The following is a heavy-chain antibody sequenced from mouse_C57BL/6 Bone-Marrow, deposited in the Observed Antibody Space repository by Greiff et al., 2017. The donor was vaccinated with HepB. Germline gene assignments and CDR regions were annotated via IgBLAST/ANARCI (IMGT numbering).Heavy chain of an antibody. Sequence: EVKLMESGGDLVKPGGSLKLSCAASGFTFSSYGMSWVRQTPDKRLEWVATISSGGSYTYYPDSVKGRFTISRDNAKNTLYLQMSSLKSEDTAMYYCARGVGFDYWGQGTTLTVSS. J-gene: IGHJ2*01. V-gene: IGHV5-6*01. CDR2: ISSGGSYT. CDR3: ARGVGFDY. CDR1: GFTFSSYG. D-gene: IGHD1-1*02.